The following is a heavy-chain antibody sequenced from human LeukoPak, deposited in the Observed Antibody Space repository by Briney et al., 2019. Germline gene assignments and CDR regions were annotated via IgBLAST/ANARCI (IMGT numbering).Heavy chain of an antibody. D-gene: IGHD3-3*01. CDR1: GFTFSSYW. CDR3: ARDYGHYDFWSGYSIY. V-gene: IGHV3-7*01. Sequence: GGSLRLSCAASGFTFSSYWMSWVRQAPGKGLEWVANIKQDGSEKYYVDSVKGRFTISRDNAKNSLYLQMNSLRAEDTAVYYCARDYGHYDFWSGYSIYWGQGTLVTVSS. CDR2: IKQDGSEK. J-gene: IGHJ4*02.